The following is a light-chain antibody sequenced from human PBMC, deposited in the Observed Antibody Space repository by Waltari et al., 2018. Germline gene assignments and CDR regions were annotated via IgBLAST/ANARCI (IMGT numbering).Light chain of an antibody. CDR3: QQRSNWPPLT. V-gene: IGKV3-11*01. Sequence: EIVLTQSPVTLSLSPGERATLSCSASQSISTYLAWYQHKPGQAPRLLIYEASNRATGIPARFSGSGSGTDFTLTITSLEPEDFAFYYCQQRSNWPPLTFGGGTKVEIK. CDR2: EAS. CDR1: QSISTY. J-gene: IGKJ4*01.